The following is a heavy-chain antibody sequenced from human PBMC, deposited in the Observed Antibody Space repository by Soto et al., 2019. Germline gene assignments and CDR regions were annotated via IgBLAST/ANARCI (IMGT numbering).Heavy chain of an antibody. CDR3: AGAANIAGPAY. D-gene: IGHD6-25*01. CDR2: IWYDGSEK. Sequence: QVQLVESGGGVVQPGKSLRLSCAASGFTFSTYGMHWVRQAPGKGLEWVALIWYDGSEKYYADSVTGRFTISRDNFTRTLTLHRNSMIDEDTAVYYCAGAANIAGPAYWGQGTLVTVSS. J-gene: IGHJ4*02. CDR1: GFTFSTYG. V-gene: IGHV3-33*01.